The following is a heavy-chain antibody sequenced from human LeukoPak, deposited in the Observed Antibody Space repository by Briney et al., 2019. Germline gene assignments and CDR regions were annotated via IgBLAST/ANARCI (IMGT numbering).Heavy chain of an antibody. CDR1: GYTFSGYY. CDR2: INPKSGGT. Sequence: ASVKASFKPSGYTFSGYYIHWVRHAPGQGLEWMGWINPKSGGTSNAQKFQDRVTMTWDTSISTAHMELSRLGSDDTAVYYCARDPIVGATISGYYGMDVWGQGTTVTVSS. CDR3: ARDPIVGATISGYYGMDV. J-gene: IGHJ6*01. D-gene: IGHD1-26*01. V-gene: IGHV1-2*02.